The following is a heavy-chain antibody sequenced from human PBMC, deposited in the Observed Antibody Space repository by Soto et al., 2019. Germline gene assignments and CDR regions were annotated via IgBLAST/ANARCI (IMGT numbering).Heavy chain of an antibody. CDR2: IYHSGST. J-gene: IGHJ5*02. CDR3: ARVPGP. V-gene: IGHV4-30-2*01. CDR1: GDSITSSY. Sequence: TLSLTCAVSGDSITSSYWSWIRQPPGKGLEWIGYIYHSGSTYYNPSLKSRVTISVDRSKNQFSLKLSSVTAADTAVYYCARVPGPWGQGTLVTVSS.